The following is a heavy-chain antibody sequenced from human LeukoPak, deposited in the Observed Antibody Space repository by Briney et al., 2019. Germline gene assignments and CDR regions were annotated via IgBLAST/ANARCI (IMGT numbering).Heavy chain of an antibody. Sequence: GASVKVSCTASGYTFTSYDINWVRQATGQGLEWMGWMNPNSGNTGYAQKFQGRVTMTRNTSISTAYMELSSLRSEDTAVYYCARDLTVTTSDDYWGQGTLVTVSS. CDR3: ARDLTVTTSDDY. D-gene: IGHD4-11*01. J-gene: IGHJ4*02. V-gene: IGHV1-8*01. CDR2: MNPNSGNT. CDR1: GYTFTSYD.